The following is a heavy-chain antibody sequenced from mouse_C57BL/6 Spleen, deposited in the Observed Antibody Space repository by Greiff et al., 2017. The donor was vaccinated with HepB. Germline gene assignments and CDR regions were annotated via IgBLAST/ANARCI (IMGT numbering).Heavy chain of an antibody. V-gene: IGHV5-16*01. J-gene: IGHJ1*03. D-gene: IGHD2-4*01. Sequence: EVQVVESEGGLVQPGSSMKLSCTASGFTFSDYYMAWVRQVPEKGLEWVANINYDGSSTYYLDSLKSRFLISRDTAKNILYLQMSILKLEDTATYYCARDDDYDGYFDVWGTGTTVTVSS. CDR1: GFTFSDYY. CDR3: ARDDDYDGYFDV. CDR2: INYDGSST.